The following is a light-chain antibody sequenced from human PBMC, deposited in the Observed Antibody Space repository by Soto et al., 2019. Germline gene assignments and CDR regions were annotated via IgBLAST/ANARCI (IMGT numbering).Light chain of an antibody. CDR1: QGISSY. CDR3: QQLNSYPPGT. J-gene: IGKJ1*01. V-gene: IGKV1-9*01. CDR2: AAS. Sequence: DIQLTQSPSFLSASVGDRVTITCRASQGISSYLAWYQQKPGKAPKLLIYAASTLQSGVPSRFSGSGSGTDFTLTISSLQPEDFATYYCQQLNSYPPGTFGQGTKVDIK.